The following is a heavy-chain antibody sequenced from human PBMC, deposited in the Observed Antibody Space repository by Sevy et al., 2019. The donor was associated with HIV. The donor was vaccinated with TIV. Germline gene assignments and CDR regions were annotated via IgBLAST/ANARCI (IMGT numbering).Heavy chain of an antibody. D-gene: IGHD4-17*01. V-gene: IGHV3-30*02. Sequence: GGSLRLSCAASGFSFSSYGMYWVRQAPGKGLEWVARIGYDGSDKYYGDSVKGRVTISRDNFKKTLYLQMNSLRAEDTAVYYCAKNGDSRYYKYAMDIWGQGTTVTVSS. J-gene: IGHJ6*02. CDR1: GFSFSSYG. CDR2: IGYDGSDK. CDR3: AKNGDSRYYKYAMDI.